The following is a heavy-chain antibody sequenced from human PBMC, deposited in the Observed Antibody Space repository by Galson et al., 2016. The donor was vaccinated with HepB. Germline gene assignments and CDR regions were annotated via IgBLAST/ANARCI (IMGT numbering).Heavy chain of an antibody. J-gene: IGHJ3*02. Sequence: SGGSISSYYWNWLRLPPGRSLEWIGNIFYSGSTNYNPSLKSRITMLVDTSENQFSLRLSSVTAADTAVYYCARDRGSTWDNDAFDIWGQGTLVTVSS. V-gene: IGHV4-59*01. D-gene: IGHD6-13*01. CDR1: GGSISSYY. CDR3: ARDRGSTWDNDAFDI. CDR2: IFYSGST.